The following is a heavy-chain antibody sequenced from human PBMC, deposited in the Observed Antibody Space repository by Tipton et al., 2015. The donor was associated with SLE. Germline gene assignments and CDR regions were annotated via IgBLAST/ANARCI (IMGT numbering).Heavy chain of an antibody. Sequence: SLRLSCEASGFNFYNFAMTWVRQAPGKGLEWVANIKEDGSEKYYVDSVKGRFTISRDNSKNSLYLQMSSLRAEDTAVYYCALSVTVFDSWGQGTLVTVSS. D-gene: IGHD2-21*02. V-gene: IGHV3-7*01. CDR3: ALSVTVFDS. J-gene: IGHJ4*02. CDR1: GFNFYNFA. CDR2: IKEDGSEK.